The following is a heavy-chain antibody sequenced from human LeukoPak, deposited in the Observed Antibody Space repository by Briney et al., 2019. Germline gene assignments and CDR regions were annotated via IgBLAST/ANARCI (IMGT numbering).Heavy chain of an antibody. D-gene: IGHD3-3*02. CDR3: ARGIFGVVSIAFDY. CDR1: GFPFSSYS. Sequence: GGSLRLSCAASGFPFSSYSMNWVRQAPGKGLEWVSYISSSSSTIYYADSVKGRFTISRDNAKNSLYLQMNSLRAEDTAVYYCARGIFGVVSIAFDYWGQGTLVTVSS. J-gene: IGHJ4*02. V-gene: IGHV3-48*01. CDR2: ISSSSSTI.